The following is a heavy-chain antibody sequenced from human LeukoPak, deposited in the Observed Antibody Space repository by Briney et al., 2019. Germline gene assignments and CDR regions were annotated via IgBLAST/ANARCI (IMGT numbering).Heavy chain of an antibody. CDR2: IIPIFGTA. Sequence: VASVKVSCKASGGTFSSYAISWVRQAPGQGLEWMGRIIPIFGTANYAQKFQGRVTMTRDTSTSTVYMELSSLRSEDTAVYYCARVAPRYCSGGSCYSDYYYYYMDVWGKGTTVTVSS. CDR1: GGTFSSYA. CDR3: ARVAPRYCSGGSCYSDYYYYYMDV. V-gene: IGHV1-69*05. J-gene: IGHJ6*03. D-gene: IGHD2-15*01.